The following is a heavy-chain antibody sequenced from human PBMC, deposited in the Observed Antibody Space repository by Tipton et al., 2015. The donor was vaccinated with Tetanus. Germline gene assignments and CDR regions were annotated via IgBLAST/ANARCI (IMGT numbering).Heavy chain of an antibody. J-gene: IGHJ3*02. CDR1: GGSISSSNW. D-gene: IGHD4-11*01. Sequence: TLSLTCAVSGGSISSSNWWCWVRQPPGRGLERIGEIYHSGTTNYNPTLKSRVTMSVDKSKNHFSLNLSSVTAADTAVYYCARDRISDYRDAFEIWGHGAMVTVSS. CDR2: IYHSGTT. V-gene: IGHV4-4*02. CDR3: ARDRISDYRDAFEI.